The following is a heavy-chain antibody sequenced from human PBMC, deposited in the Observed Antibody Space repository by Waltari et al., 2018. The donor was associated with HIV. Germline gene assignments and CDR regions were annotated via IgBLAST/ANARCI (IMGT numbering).Heavy chain of an antibody. V-gene: IGHV4-61*02. CDR3: ARARVRSGYGLYYYYGMDV. J-gene: IGHJ6*02. CDR1: GGSISSGNSY. CDR2: IYTSGNT. Sequence: QVQLQESGPGLVKPSQTLSLTCTVSGGSISSGNSYWSWTRQPAGEGLEWIGRIYTSGNTDYNPSLKSRVTISVDTSKNQFSLKLTSVTAADTAVYYCARARVRSGYGLYYYYGMDVWGQGTTVTVSS. D-gene: IGHD5-12*01.